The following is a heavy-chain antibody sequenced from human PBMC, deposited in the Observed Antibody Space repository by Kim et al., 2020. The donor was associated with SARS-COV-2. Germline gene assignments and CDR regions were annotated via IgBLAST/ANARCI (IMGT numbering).Heavy chain of an antibody. D-gene: IGHD5-18*01. CDR2: INHSGST. J-gene: IGHJ6*02. Sequence: SETLSLTCAVYGGSFSGYYWSWIRQPPGKGLEWIGEINHSGSTNYNPSLKSRVTISVDTSKNQFSLKLSSVTAADTAVYYCARDLPKDDGYSYGYHPGPDYGMDVWGQGTTVTVSS. CDR1: GGSFSGYY. CDR3: ARDLPKDDGYSYGYHPGPDYGMDV. V-gene: IGHV4-34*01.